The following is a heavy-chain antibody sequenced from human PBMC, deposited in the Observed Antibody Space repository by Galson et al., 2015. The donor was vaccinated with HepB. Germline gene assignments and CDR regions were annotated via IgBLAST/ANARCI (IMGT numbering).Heavy chain of an antibody. V-gene: IGHV1-18*04. CDR2: ISAYNGNT. CDR3: ARVGTAMATYYYYGMDV. Sequence: SVKVSCKASGYTFTSYGISWVRQAPGQGLEWMGWISAYNGNTNYAQKLQGRVTMTTDTSTSTAYMELRSLRSDDTAVYYCARVGTAMATYYYYGMDVWGQGTTVTVSS. D-gene: IGHD5-18*01. CDR1: GYTFTSYG. J-gene: IGHJ6*02.